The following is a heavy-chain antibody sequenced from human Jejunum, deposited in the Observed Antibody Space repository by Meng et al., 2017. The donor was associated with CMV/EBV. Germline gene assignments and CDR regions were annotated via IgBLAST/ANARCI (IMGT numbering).Heavy chain of an antibody. Sequence: VQLVESGGGLGKPGGSLGLSCIGSGFTFMSYNMNWVRQAPGKGLEWVSSISSSSRYINYADSVKGRFTISRDNAKNSLYLQMNSLRVEDTAIYYCARDIDHWGQGTLVTVSS. V-gene: IGHV3-21*01. CDR1: GFTFMSYN. CDR3: ARDIDH. J-gene: IGHJ5*02. CDR2: ISSSSRYI.